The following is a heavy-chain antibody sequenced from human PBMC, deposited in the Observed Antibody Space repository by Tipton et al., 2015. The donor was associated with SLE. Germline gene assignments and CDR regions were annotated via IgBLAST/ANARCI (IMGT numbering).Heavy chain of an antibody. CDR3: ARGAYFDL. J-gene: IGHJ2*01. CDR1: GGSISSYY. V-gene: IGHV4-59*01. Sequence: TLSLTCTVSGGSISSYYWSWIRQPPGKGLEWIGYIYYSGSTNYNPSLKSRVTISVDTSKNQFSLKLSSVTAADPAVYYCARGAYFDLWGRGTLVTVSS. CDR2: IYYSGST.